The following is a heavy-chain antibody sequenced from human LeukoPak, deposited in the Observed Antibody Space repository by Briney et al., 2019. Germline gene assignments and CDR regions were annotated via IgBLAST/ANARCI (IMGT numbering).Heavy chain of an antibody. CDR1: GGTFSSYA. D-gene: IGHD6-13*01. CDR3: ARISSSWYWFDP. Sequence: SVTVSSKASGGTFSSYAISWVRQAPGQGLEWMGRIIPIFGTANYAQKFQGRVTITADKSMSTAYMELSSLRSEDTAVYYCARISSSWYWFDPWGQGTLVTVSS. J-gene: IGHJ5*02. V-gene: IGHV1-69*06. CDR2: IIPIFGTA.